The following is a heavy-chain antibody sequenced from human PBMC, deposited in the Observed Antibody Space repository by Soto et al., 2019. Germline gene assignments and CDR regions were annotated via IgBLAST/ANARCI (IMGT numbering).Heavy chain of an antibody. CDR1: GFTFSSYA. J-gene: IGHJ6*02. D-gene: IGHD3-9*01. V-gene: IGHV3-30-3*01. Sequence: GGSLRLSCAASGFTFSSYAMHWVRQAPGKGLEWVAVISYDGSNKYYADSVKGRFTISRDNSKNTLYLQMNSLRAEDTAVYYCASPYDILTGSVSQNYYYYGMDVWGQGTTVTVSS. CDR2: ISYDGSNK. CDR3: ASPYDILTGSVSQNYYYYGMDV.